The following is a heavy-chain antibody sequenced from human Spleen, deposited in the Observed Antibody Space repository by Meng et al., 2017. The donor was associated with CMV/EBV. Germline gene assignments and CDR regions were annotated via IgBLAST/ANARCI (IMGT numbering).Heavy chain of an antibody. CDR1: GFPFSNYI. J-gene: IGHJ4*02. CDR3: ARGPYNYGDYYFDY. Sequence: QVHLVQSGAEVKKPGSSVKVSCSASGFPFSNYILSWVRQAPGQGLEWMGWVIPIPDIANYAQKFQGRVTITADKSTDTTYMELSGLRAEDTAVYYCARGPYNYGDYYFDYWGQGTLVTVSS. V-gene: IGHV1-69*02. D-gene: IGHD3-10*01. CDR2: VIPIPDIA.